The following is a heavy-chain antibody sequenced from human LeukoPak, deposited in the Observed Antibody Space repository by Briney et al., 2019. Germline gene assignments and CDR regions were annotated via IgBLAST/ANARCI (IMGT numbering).Heavy chain of an antibody. V-gene: IGHV3-48*03. Sequence: AGSLRLSCAASGFTFSSYEMNWVRQAPGKGLEWVSYISSSGRTFYYADSVKGRFTISRDNGKNSLYLQMNSLRAEDTAVYYCARERGIAVAGTDYWGQGTLVTVSS. CDR1: GFTFSSYE. CDR3: ARERGIAVAGTDY. D-gene: IGHD6-19*01. J-gene: IGHJ4*02. CDR2: ISSSGRTF.